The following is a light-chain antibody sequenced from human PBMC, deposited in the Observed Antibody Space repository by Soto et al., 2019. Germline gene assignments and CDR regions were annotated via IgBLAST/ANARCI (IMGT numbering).Light chain of an antibody. CDR3: QHYGSSPSWT. CDR1: QSVSGNL. CDR2: DAS. Sequence: EIVLTQSPGSLSLSPGERATLSCRASQSVSGNLLAWYQHKPGQAPRLLIYDASTRLTGIPDRFSGSGSGTDFTLTISRLEPEDFAVYYCQHYGSSPSWTFGQGTKVDIK. J-gene: IGKJ1*01. V-gene: IGKV3-20*01.